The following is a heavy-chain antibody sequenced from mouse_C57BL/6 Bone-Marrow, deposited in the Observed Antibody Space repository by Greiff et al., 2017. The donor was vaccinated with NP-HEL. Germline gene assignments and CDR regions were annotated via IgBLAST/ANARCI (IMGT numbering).Heavy chain of an antibody. D-gene: IGHD1-1*01. V-gene: IGHV1-69*01. Sequence: QVQLQQPGAELVMPGASVKLSCKASGYTFTSYWMHWVKQRPGQGLEWIGEIDPSDSYTNYNQKFKGKSTLTVDKSSSTAYMQLSSLTSEDSAVYYCARSSLHDYGSSSYAMDYWGQGTSVTVSS. CDR3: ARSSLHDYGSSSYAMDY. CDR1: GYTFTSYW. CDR2: IDPSDSYT. J-gene: IGHJ4*01.